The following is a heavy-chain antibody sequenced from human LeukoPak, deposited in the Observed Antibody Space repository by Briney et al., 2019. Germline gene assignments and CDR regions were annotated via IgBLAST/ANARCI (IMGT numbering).Heavy chain of an antibody. V-gene: IGHV3-11*04. CDR3: ARAPNYGYPNHYYYYYYMDV. CDR1: GFIFSDYY. D-gene: IGHD5-18*01. Sequence: GGSLRLSCAASGFIFSDYYMTWIRQAPGKGLEWVSTIKGTGLTTYYADSVKGRFTISRDNAKNSLYLQMNSLRAEDTAVYYCARAPNYGYPNHYYYYYYMDVWGKGTTVTVSS. J-gene: IGHJ6*03. CDR2: IKGTGLTT.